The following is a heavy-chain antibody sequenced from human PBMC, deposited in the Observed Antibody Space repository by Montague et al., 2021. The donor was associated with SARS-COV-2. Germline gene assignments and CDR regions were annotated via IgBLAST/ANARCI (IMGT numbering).Heavy chain of an antibody. Sequence: SETLSLTCTVSAGSINNHYWSWIRQTPGKELEWIAYVYFSGTASYNPSLKGRVTISVDTPRNQFSLQLTSVTAADTAVYYCARRPSSGWSFDYWGQGTQVSVSS. CDR2: VYFSGTA. CDR1: AGSINNHY. D-gene: IGHD6-19*01. J-gene: IGHJ4*02. CDR3: ARRPSSGWSFDY. V-gene: IGHV4-59*08.